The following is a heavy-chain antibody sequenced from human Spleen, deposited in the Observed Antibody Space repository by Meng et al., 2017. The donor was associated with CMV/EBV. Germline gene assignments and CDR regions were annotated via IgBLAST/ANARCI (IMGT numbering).Heavy chain of an antibody. CDR1: SFSGYY. J-gene: IGHJ5*01. D-gene: IGHD6-13*01. V-gene: IGHV4-34*01. Sequence: SFSGYYWTWIRQSPGKGLEWIGEINDSGSTHYRASLKSRVSISMDTSKNQFSLKMTSVSAADSAVYYCARGRRLSSIWRGGARGLFAFWGQGTLVTVSS. CDR2: INDSGST. CDR3: ARGRRLSSIWRGGARGLFAF.